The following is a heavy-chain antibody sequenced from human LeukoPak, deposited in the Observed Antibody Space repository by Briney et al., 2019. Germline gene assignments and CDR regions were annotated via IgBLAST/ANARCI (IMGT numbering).Heavy chain of an antibody. CDR2: INPNSGGT. J-gene: IGHJ4*02. D-gene: IGHD5-18*01. CDR1: GYTFTGYY. Sequence: GASVKVSCKASGYTFTGYYTHWVRQAPGQGLEWMGWINPNSGGTNYAQKFQGRVTMTRDTSISTAYMELSRLRSDDTAVYYCATGSGYSYGYYYYWGQGTLVTVSS. CDR3: ATGSGYSYGYYYY. V-gene: IGHV1-2*02.